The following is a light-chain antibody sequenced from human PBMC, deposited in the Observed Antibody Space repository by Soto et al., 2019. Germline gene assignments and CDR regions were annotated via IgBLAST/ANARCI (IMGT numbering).Light chain of an antibody. J-gene: IGKJ1*01. Sequence: EIVLTQSQATLSLSPGERATLSCGASQRVSSSYLAWYQQKPGLAPRLLIYDASSRATCIPDRFSGSGSGTDLTLTISRLEPEDFAVYYCQQYGSSPKTFGQGTKVEIK. CDR1: QRVSSSY. CDR2: DAS. CDR3: QQYGSSPKT. V-gene: IGKV3D-20*01.